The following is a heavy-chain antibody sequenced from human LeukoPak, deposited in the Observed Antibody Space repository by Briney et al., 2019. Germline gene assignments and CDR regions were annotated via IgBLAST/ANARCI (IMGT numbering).Heavy chain of an antibody. V-gene: IGHV4-59*08. CDR3: AASSHSGSYRAY. CDR2: SHDSGES. D-gene: IGHD3-10*01. Sequence: PSETLSLTCSVSGGSTSYYYWSWIRQPPGKGLEWIGYSHDSGESNYNPSLQSRVIISRDTSKNQFSLNLMSVTAADTAVYYCAASSHSGSYRAYWGQGTPVTASS. J-gene: IGHJ4*02. CDR1: GGSTSYYY.